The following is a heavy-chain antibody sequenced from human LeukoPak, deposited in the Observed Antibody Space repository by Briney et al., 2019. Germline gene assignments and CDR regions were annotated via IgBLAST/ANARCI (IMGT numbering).Heavy chain of an antibody. CDR3: ARDSGSGSNDY. D-gene: IGHD1-26*01. V-gene: IGHV1-3*01. J-gene: IGHJ4*02. CDR2: ISAGNGNT. CDR1: GYTFTSYA. Sequence: ASVKVSCTASGYTFTSYAIHWVRPAPGQRLEWMGWISAGNGNTKYSQNFQGRVTFISNTSATTAFMELSSLRSEDAAVYYCARDSGSGSNDYWGQGTLVTVS.